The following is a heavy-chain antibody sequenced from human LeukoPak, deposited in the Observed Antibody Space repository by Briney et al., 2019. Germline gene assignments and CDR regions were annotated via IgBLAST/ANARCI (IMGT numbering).Heavy chain of an antibody. J-gene: IGHJ4*02. V-gene: IGHV3-30*04. Sequence: TGGSLRLSCAASGFTFSSYAMHWVRQAPGKGLEWLAVISYDGSNKYYADSMKGRFTISRDNSKNTLYLQMNSLRAEDTAVYYCARDGTGLTYSSSWPKVGGFDYWGQGTLVTVSS. D-gene: IGHD6-13*01. CDR1: GFTFSSYA. CDR3: ARDGTGLTYSSSWPKVGGFDY. CDR2: ISYDGSNK.